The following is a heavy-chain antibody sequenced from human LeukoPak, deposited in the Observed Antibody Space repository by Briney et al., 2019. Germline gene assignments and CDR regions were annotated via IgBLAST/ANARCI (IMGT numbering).Heavy chain of an antibody. CDR1: GDSISSSSYY. V-gene: IGHV4-39*07. CDR3: ASGRRDGYKYYYYYYMDV. J-gene: IGHJ6*03. Sequence: SETLSLTCTVSGDSISSSSYYWGWIRQPPGKGLEWIGSIDYSGSTYHNPSLKSRVTTSVDTSKNQFSLKLSSVTAADTAVYYCASGRRDGYKYYYYYYMDVWGKGTTVTISS. CDR2: IDYSGST. D-gene: IGHD5-24*01.